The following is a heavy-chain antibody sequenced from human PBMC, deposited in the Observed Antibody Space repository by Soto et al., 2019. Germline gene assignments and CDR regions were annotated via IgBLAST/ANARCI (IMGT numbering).Heavy chain of an antibody. D-gene: IGHD6-6*01. CDR1: GFTLSSYA. CDR2: ISDDGTHK. Sequence: QVQLVESGGGVVQSGRALRLSCAASGFTLSSYALHWVRQAPGKGLEWVALISDDGTHKSYAASVKGRFTVSRGSSTDTVSLQMSSLRAEDTAIYYCAREKQLVPNFYYGMDVWGQGTTVTVSS. CDR3: AREKQLVPNFYYGMDV. J-gene: IGHJ6*02. V-gene: IGHV3-30-3*01.